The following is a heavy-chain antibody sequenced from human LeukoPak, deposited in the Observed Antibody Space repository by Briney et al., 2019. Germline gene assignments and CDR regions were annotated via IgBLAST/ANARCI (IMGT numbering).Heavy chain of an antibody. V-gene: IGHV1-2*02. D-gene: IGHD2-8*01. CDR3: ARETYCTNGVCYPPYDSSGYYSSSPDY. CDR1: GYTFTGYY. Sequence: GASVKVSCKASGYTFTGYYMHWVRQAPGQGLEWMGWINPNSGGTNYAQKFQGRVTMTRDTSISTAYMELSSLRSEDTAVYYCARETYCTNGVCYPPYDSSGYYSSSPDYWGQGTLVTVSS. J-gene: IGHJ4*02. CDR2: INPNSGGT.